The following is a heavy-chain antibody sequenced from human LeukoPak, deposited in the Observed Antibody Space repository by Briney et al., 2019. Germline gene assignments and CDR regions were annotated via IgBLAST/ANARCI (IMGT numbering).Heavy chain of an antibody. D-gene: IGHD6-25*01. CDR1: GGSISSYY. Sequence: PSETLSLTCTVSGGSISSYYWSWIRQPPGKGLEWIGYIYYSGSTNYNPSLKSRVTISVDTSKNQFSLYLSSVTAADTTVYYCARHGLAAGPSRFEYWGRGILVTVSS. CDR2: IYYSGST. V-gene: IGHV4-59*08. J-gene: IGHJ4*02. CDR3: ARHGLAAGPSRFEY.